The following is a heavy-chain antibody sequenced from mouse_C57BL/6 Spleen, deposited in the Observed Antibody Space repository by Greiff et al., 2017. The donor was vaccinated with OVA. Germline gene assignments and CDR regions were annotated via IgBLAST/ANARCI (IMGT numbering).Heavy chain of an antibody. CDR3: ARTESSMVYYYAMDY. V-gene: IGHV1-54*01. D-gene: IGHD2-1*01. CDR1: GYAFTSYL. CDR2: INPGSGGT. Sequence: VQLQQSGAELVRPGTSVKVSCKASGYAFTSYLIEWVKQRPGQGLEWIGVINPGSGGTNYNEKFKGKATLTADTSSSTAYMPLSSLPSEDSAVDFCARTESSMVYYYAMDYWGQGTSVTVSS. J-gene: IGHJ4*01.